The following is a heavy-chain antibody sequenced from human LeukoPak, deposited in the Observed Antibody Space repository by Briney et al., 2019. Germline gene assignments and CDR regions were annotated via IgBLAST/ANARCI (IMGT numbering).Heavy chain of an antibody. D-gene: IGHD6-13*01. J-gene: IGHJ4*02. CDR3: AGGGVRKSLVHFDY. CDR2: IYSGGST. CDR1: GFTVSSNY. Sequence: GGSLRLSCAASGFTVSSNYMSCVRQAPGKGLEWVSVIYSGGSTYYADSVKGRFTISRDNSKNTLYLQMNSLRAEDTAVYYCAGGGVRKSLVHFDYWGQGTLVTVSS. V-gene: IGHV3-53*01.